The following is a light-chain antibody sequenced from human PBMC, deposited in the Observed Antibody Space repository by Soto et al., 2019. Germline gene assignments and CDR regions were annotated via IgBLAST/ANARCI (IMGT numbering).Light chain of an antibody. CDR2: DTS. Sequence: QAVVTQEPSLTVSPGGTVTLTCGSSTGAVTSGHYPYWFQQKPGQAPRTLIYDTSNKHSWTPARFSGSLLGGKAALTLSGAQPEDEAEYYCLLSYSGAHVVFGGGTKLIVL. J-gene: IGLJ2*01. V-gene: IGLV7-46*01. CDR1: TGAVTSGHY. CDR3: LLSYSGAHVV.